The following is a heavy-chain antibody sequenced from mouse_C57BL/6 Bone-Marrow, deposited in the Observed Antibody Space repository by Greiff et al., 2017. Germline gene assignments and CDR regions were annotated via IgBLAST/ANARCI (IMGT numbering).Heavy chain of an antibody. J-gene: IGHJ2*01. CDR3: ARSDWDGDFDY. D-gene: IGHD4-1*01. V-gene: IGHV1-64*01. CDR1: GYTFTNYW. CDR2: MHPNGGSP. Sequence: QVQLQQPGAELVKPGASVKLSCKASGYTFTNYWMHWVKQRPGQGLEWIGMMHPNGGSPDYNEKFKSEATLSVDKSSRTAYMELSSLTSEDSAVYYCARSDWDGDFDYWGQGTTLTVSS.